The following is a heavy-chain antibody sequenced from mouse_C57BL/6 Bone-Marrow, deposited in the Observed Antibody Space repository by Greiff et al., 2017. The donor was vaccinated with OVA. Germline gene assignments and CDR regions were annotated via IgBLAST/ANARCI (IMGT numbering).Heavy chain of an antibody. Sequence: EVMLVESGGGLVKPGGSLKLSCAASGFTFSSSAMSWVRQTPEQRLEWVATISDGGSYTYYPDNVKGRFTISRDNAKNNQYLQMSHLKSEDTAMYYCARTYYYGSLDYWGQGTTLTVSA. J-gene: IGHJ2*01. CDR2: ISDGGSYT. CDR1: GFTFSSSA. D-gene: IGHD1-1*01. CDR3: ARTYYYGSLDY. V-gene: IGHV5-4*03.